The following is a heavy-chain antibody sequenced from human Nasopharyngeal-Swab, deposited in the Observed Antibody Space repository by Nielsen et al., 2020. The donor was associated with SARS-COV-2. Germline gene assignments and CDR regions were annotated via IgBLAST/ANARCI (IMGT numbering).Heavy chain of an antibody. V-gene: IGHV3-23*01. J-gene: IGHJ4*02. CDR1: GFSTTTYG. CDR3: AKGYTGQCSSVTCTGAMYFDH. Sequence: GGSLRLSCAASGFSTTTYGVSWVRQAPGKGLEWVPSISAGGSTYYAASAKGRFTISRDNSKNSLYLQLNSLRDEDTAVYYCAKGYTGQCSSVTCTGAMYFDHWGQGTLVTVSS. D-gene: IGHD2-2*01. CDR2: ISAGGST.